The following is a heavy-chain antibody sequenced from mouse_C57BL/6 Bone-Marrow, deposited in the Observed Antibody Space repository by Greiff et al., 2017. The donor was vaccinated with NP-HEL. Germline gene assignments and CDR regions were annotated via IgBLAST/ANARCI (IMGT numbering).Heavy chain of an antibody. CDR3: ARDTTVVESPWYFDV. CDR2: ISYDGSN. V-gene: IGHV3-6*01. CDR1: GYSIPSGYY. Sequence: ESGPGLVKPSQSLSLTCSVTGYSIPSGYYWNWIRQFPGNKLEWMGYISYDGSNNYNPSLKNRISITRDTSKNQFFLKLNSVTTEDTATYYCARDTTVVESPWYFDVWGTGTTVTVSS. D-gene: IGHD1-1*01. J-gene: IGHJ1*03.